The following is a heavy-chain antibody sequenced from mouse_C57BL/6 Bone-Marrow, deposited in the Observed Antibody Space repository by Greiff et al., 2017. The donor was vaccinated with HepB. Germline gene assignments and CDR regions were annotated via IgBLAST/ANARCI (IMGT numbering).Heavy chain of an antibody. CDR3: ARHEGVITTVVALPEFAY. CDR2: FYPGSGSI. Sequence: VMLVESGAELVKPGASVKLSCKASGYTFTEYTIHWVKQRSGQGLEWIGWFYPGSGSIKYNEKFKDKATSTADKSSSTVYMELSRLTSEDSAVYFCARHEGVITTVVALPEFAYWGQGTLVTVSA. D-gene: IGHD1-1*01. V-gene: IGHV1-62-2*01. CDR1: GYTFTEYT. J-gene: IGHJ3*01.